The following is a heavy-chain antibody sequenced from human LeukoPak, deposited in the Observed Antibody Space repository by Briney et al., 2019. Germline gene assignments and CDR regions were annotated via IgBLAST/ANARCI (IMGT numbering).Heavy chain of an antibody. Sequence: SETLSLTCAVYGGSFSGYYWSWLRQPPGKGLEWIGEINHSGSTNYNPSLKSRVTISVDTSKNQFSLKLSSVTAADTAVYYCARPGVHGPADDYWGQGTLVTVSS. CDR2: INHSGST. D-gene: IGHD2-8*01. J-gene: IGHJ4*02. V-gene: IGHV4-34*01. CDR3: ARPGVHGPADDY. CDR1: GGSFSGYY.